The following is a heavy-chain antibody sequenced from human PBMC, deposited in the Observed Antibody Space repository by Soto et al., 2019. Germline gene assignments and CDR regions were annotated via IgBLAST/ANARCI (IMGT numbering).Heavy chain of an antibody. V-gene: IGHV2-5*02. Sequence: QLTLKESGPTLVKPTQTLTLTCTFSGFSLSTSGVGVGWIRQPPGKALEWLALIYWDDDKRYSPSLKSRLTITKDTSKNQVVLTMTNMDPVDTATYYCAHTPGQYSSSWFWFDPWGQGTLVTVSS. D-gene: IGHD6-13*01. CDR3: AHTPGQYSSSWFWFDP. CDR1: GFSLSTSGVG. J-gene: IGHJ5*02. CDR2: IYWDDDK.